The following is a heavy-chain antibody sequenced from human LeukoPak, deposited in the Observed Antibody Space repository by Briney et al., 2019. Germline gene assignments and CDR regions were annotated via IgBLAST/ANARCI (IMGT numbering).Heavy chain of an antibody. Sequence: GGSLRLSCAASGFTVSSNYMSWVRQAPGKGLEWVSVIYSGGSTYYADSVKGRFTISRDNSKNTLYLQMNSLRAEDTAVYYCARISGRLAPYFDYWGQGTLVTVSS. CDR2: IYSGGST. CDR3: ARISGRLAPYFDY. D-gene: IGHD3-10*01. J-gene: IGHJ4*02. CDR1: GFTVSSNY. V-gene: IGHV3-66*01.